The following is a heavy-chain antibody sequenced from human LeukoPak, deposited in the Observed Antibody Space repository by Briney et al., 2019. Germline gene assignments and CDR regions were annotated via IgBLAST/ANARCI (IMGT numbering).Heavy chain of an antibody. V-gene: IGHV3-30*02. D-gene: IGHD6-13*01. CDR2: IRYDGSNK. J-gene: IGHJ4*02. Sequence: PGGSLRLSCAASGFTFSSYGMHWVRRAPGKGLEWVAFIRYDGSNKYYADSVKGRFTISRDNSKNTLYLQMNSLRAEDTAVYYCAKDMGSSSWYPDYWGQGTLVTVSS. CDR1: GFTFSSYG. CDR3: AKDMGSSSWYPDY.